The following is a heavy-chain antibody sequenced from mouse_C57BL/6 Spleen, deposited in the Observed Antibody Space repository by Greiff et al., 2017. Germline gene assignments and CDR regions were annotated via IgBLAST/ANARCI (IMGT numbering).Heavy chain of an antibody. D-gene: IGHD1-1*01. CDR2: ISNGGGST. CDR1: GFTFSDYY. V-gene: IGHV5-12*01. CDR3: ARRDYGTAAGFAY. Sequence: DVHLVESGGGLVQPGGSLKLSCAASGFTFSDYYMYWVRQTPEKRLEWVAYISNGGGSTYYPDTVKGRFTISRDNAKNTLYLQMSRLKSEDTAMYYCARRDYGTAAGFAYWGQGTLVTVSA. J-gene: IGHJ3*01.